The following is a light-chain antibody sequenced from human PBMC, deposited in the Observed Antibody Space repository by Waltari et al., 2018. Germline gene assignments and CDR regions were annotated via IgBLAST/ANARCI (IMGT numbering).Light chain of an antibody. V-gene: IGKV3-20*01. CDR1: QSISRF. Sequence: DIFLTQSPGTLSLSPGEGATLSCRASQSISRFLAGYQQKPGQAPRLLIYDASTRATGIPDRFSGSGSGTDFSLTISRLEPEDFAVYYCQKYGTLPATFGQGTKVEIK. CDR2: DAS. J-gene: IGKJ1*01. CDR3: QKYGTLPAT.